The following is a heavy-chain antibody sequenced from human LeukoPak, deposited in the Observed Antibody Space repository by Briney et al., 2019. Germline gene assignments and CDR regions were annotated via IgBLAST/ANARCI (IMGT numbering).Heavy chain of an antibody. J-gene: IGHJ4*02. Sequence: PSDTLSLTCTVSGGSISSYYWSCMRQPAGKALEWIGRIYPSGSTSHDPSLKRRVTMSVDTSKNQFSLKLSSVPAADTAVYYCARAVVGHFDYWGQGTLVTVSS. CDR3: ARAVVGHFDY. CDR1: GGSISSYY. CDR2: IYPSGST. D-gene: IGHD6-19*01. V-gene: IGHV4-4*07.